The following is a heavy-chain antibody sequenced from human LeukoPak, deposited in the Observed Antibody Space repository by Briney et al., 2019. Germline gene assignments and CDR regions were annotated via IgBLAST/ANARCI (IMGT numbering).Heavy chain of an antibody. Sequence: PGGSLRLSCAASGFTFSSYWMGWVRQAPGKGLESVGFIRGSGTTQYAASVRGRFTISRDDSKSIAYLQMNSLKTEDTAVYYCSRDKFYVWFDPWGQGTLVTVSS. CDR1: GFTFSSYW. V-gene: IGHV3-49*04. J-gene: IGHJ5*02. CDR2: IRGSGTT. D-gene: IGHD3-16*01. CDR3: SRDKFYVWFDP.